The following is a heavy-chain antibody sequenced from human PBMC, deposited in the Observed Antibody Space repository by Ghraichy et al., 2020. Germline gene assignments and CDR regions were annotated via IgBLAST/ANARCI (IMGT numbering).Heavy chain of an antibody. J-gene: IGHJ4*02. Sequence: SDTLSLTCTVSGGSISSYYWSWIRQPPGKGLEWIGYIYYSGSTNYNPSLKSRVTISVDTSKNQFSLKLSSVTAADTAVYYCARVSMATIRTFDYWGQGTLVTVSS. V-gene: IGHV4-59*07. CDR2: IYYSGST. CDR3: ARVSMATIRTFDY. D-gene: IGHD5-24*01. CDR1: GGSISSYY.